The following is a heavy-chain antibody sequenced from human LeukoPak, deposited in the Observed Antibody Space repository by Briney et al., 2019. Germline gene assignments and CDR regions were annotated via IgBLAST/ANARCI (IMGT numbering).Heavy chain of an antibody. D-gene: IGHD3-3*01. Sequence: GESLRLSCAASGFAFSSHTMTWVRQAPGKGLEWVSSISGSAEKTYYADSVKGRFTISRDSSQKILNLQMNNLRVEDTAIYYCARGSTYDFWSGDALDVGGQGTMVTVAS. J-gene: IGHJ3*01. CDR2: ISGSAEKT. CDR1: GFAFSSHT. V-gene: IGHV3-23*01. CDR3: ARGSTYDFWSGDALDV.